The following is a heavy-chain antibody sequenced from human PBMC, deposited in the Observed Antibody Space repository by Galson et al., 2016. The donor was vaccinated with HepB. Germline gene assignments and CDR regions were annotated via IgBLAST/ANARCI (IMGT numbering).Heavy chain of an antibody. D-gene: IGHD4-23*01. CDR3: ARHSLGLTAAVSGPGFNI. CDR2: INPSDSYT. J-gene: IGHJ3*02. CDR1: GYSFTSHW. Sequence: QSGAEVKKPGESLRISCQASGYSFTSHWISWVRQMPGKGLEWMATINPSDSYTNYSPSFQGHVTISTDKSIRTAYLQWSSLQASDTAMYFCARHSLGLTAAVSGPGFNIWGQGTKVIVSS. V-gene: IGHV5-10-1*01.